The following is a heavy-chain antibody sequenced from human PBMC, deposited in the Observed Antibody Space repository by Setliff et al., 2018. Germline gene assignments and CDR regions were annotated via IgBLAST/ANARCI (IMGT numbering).Heavy chain of an antibody. J-gene: IGHJ6*02. CDR3: AREYCSSTSCYGGYYYGMDV. CDR2: ISSSSSYI. D-gene: IGHD2-2*01. V-gene: IGHV3-21*01. CDR1: GFTFSSYS. Sequence: PGGSLRLSCAASGFTFSSYSMNWVRQAPGKGLEWVSSISSSSSYIYYADSVKGRFTISRDNAKNSLHLQMNSLSAEDTAVYYCAREYCSSTSCYGGYYYGMDVWGQGTTVTVSS.